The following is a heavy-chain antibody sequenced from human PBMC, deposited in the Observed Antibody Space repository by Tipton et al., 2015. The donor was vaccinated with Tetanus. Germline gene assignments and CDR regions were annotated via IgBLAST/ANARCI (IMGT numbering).Heavy chain of an antibody. CDR2: IDPRDSEA. V-gene: IGHV5-51*01. CDR1: GYNFSHHS. CDR3: ARRRSAVLGGAYHWFFDI. D-gene: IGHD2-21*01. Sequence: QLVQSGAGVKKPGESLKISCQGSGYNFSHHSIGWVRQMPGKGLEWVGIIDPRDSEARYGPSFQGQVIISSDKSTSTTYLQWGSLKASYTAIYYCARRRSAVLGGAYHWFFDIWGRGSLVIVSS. J-gene: IGHJ2*01.